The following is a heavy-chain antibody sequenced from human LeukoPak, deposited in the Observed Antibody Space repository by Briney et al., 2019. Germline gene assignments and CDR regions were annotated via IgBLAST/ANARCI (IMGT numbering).Heavy chain of an antibody. CDR2: IDYSGST. CDR3: ARRPEGESTLEYYCVL. D-gene: IGHD2/OR15-2a*01. Sequence: SETLSLTRTLSGGSLTSGGYYWRWVRQHPGKGLEWLGYIDYSGSTNYNPSRKSRVPISVETSKKQFSLKMNSVAPAGPAGVYCARRPEGESTLEYYCVLWAEGTVVRVS. V-gene: IGHV4-31*03. CDR1: GGSLTSGGYY. J-gene: IGHJ4*02.